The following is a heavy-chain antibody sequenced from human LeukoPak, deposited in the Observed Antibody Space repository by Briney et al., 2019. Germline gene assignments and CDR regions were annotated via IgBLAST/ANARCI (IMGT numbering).Heavy chain of an antibody. CDR1: GGSISSSSYS. J-gene: IGHJ3*02. D-gene: IGHD3-22*01. CDR2: IYHCGST. CDR3: ARRSGITMIVVLISDAFDI. V-gene: IGHV4-39*01. Sequence: SETLSLTCTVSGGSISSSSYSWGWIRQPPGRGLEWIGSIYHCGSTYYNPSLKSRVTISVDTSRNQFSLKLSSVTAADTAVYYCARRSGITMIVVLISDAFDIWGQGTMVTVSS.